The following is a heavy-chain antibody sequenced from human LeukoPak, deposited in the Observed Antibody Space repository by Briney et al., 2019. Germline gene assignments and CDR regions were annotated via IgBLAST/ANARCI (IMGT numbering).Heavy chain of an antibody. CDR2: INPNSGGT. J-gene: IGHJ3*02. CDR3: ARVDTTTVTTYGAFDI. CDR1: GYTFTGYY. V-gene: IGHV1-2*02. Sequence: GASVTVSCKASGYTFTGYYMHWVRQAPGQGLEWMGWINPNSGGTTFQQKFQGRVTMTRDTSISTAYMKLSRLRSDDTAMYYCARVDTTTVTTYGAFDIWGQGTMVTVSS. D-gene: IGHD4-17*01.